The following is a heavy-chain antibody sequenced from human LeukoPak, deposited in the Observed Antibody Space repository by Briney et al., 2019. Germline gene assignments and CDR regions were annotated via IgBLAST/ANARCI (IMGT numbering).Heavy chain of an antibody. D-gene: IGHD3-22*01. CDR2: IKGDGSLK. J-gene: IGHJ3*02. V-gene: IGHV3-7*01. CDR3: ARDRNYYDSSGYYDAFDI. Sequence: PGGSLRLSCAASDFTFSNYWMIWLRQAPGKGLEWVANIKGDGSLKYYLDSVKGRFTISRDNAKNSLYLQMNSLRAEDTAVYYCARDRNYYDSSGYYDAFDIWGQGTMVTVSS. CDR1: DFTFSNYW.